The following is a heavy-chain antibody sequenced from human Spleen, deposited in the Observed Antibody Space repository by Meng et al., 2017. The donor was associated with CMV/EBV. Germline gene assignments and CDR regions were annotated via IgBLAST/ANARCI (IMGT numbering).Heavy chain of an antibody. Sequence: SGPDPVNPSEPLSLTCTVPGGSISSYYWSWIRQPAGKGLEWIGRIYTSGSTNYNPSLKSRVTMSVDTSKNQFSLKLSSVTAADTAVYYCASELPGSSWYYFDYWGQGTLVTVSS. CDR1: GGSISSYY. D-gene: IGHD6-13*01. CDR2: IYTSGST. J-gene: IGHJ4*02. V-gene: IGHV4-4*07. CDR3: ASELPGSSWYYFDY.